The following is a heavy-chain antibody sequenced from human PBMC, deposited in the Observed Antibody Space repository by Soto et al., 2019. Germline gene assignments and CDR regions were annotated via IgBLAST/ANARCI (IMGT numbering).Heavy chain of an antibody. Sequence: SETLSLTCAVSGGSISSGGYSWSWIRQPPGKGLEWIGYMYHSGSTYYNPSLKSRVTISIDRSKNQFSLKLSSVTAADTAVYYCARGTEEMATITFGYWGQGTLVTAPQ. CDR1: GGSISSGGYS. D-gene: IGHD5-12*01. CDR3: ARGTEEMATITFGY. CDR2: MYHSGST. V-gene: IGHV4-30-2*01. J-gene: IGHJ4*02.